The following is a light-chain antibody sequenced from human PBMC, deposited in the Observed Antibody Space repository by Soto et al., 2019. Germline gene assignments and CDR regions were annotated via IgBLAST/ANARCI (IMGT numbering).Light chain of an antibody. V-gene: IGKV3-20*01. CDR2: DTS. J-gene: IGKJ4*01. CDR1: QSVSSY. CDR3: HKYGSSPLT. Sequence: EIVLTQSPGTLSLSVGERVTLSCRASQSVSSYLAWYQQTPGQAPRLLIYDTSNRATGTPDRFSGSGSGTDFTLTIRRLEPEDFTVYYCHKYGSSPLTFGGGTTVEIK.